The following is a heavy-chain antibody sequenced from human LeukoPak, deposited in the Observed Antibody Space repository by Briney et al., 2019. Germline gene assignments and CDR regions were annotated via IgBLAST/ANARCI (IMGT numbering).Heavy chain of an antibody. V-gene: IGHV5-51*01. CDR3: ARFGYTISLDY. D-gene: IGHD6-13*01. CDR2: IYPGYSDA. J-gene: IGHJ4*02. CDR1: GYIXTNNW. Sequence: SGYIXTNNWIGWVRQVPGKGLEWMGLIYPGYSDAKYSPSFQGQVTFSVDKSISTAYLQWSSLKASDTAIYYCARFGYTISLDYWGQGTLVTVSS.